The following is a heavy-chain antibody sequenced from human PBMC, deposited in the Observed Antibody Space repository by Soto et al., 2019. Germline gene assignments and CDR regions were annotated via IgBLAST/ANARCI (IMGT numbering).Heavy chain of an antibody. CDR1: GYAFTTYG. D-gene: IGHD1-1*01. CDR3: ARGRYGDY. Sequence: QVHLVQSGAEVKKPGASVKVSCQGSGYAFTTYGITWVRQAPGQGLEWMGWISAHNGNTNYAQKLQGRVTVTRDTSTSTASMELRRLRYDAPAVYYCARGRYGDYWGQGALVTVSS. CDR2: ISAHNGNT. J-gene: IGHJ4*02. V-gene: IGHV1-18*01.